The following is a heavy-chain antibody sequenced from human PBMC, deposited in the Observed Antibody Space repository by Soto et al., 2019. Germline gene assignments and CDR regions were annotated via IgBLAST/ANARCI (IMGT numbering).Heavy chain of an antibody. CDR2: ISYDGSNK. V-gene: IGHV3-30-3*01. J-gene: IGHJ2*01. Sequence: QVQLVESGGGVVQPGRSLRLSCAASGFTFSSYAMHWVRQAPGKGLEWVAVISYDGSNKYYADSVKGRFTISRDNSKNPLYLQMNSLRAEDTAVYYCARDAPGSNPYWYFDLWGRGTLVTVSS. D-gene: IGHD3-10*01. CDR1: GFTFSSYA. CDR3: ARDAPGSNPYWYFDL.